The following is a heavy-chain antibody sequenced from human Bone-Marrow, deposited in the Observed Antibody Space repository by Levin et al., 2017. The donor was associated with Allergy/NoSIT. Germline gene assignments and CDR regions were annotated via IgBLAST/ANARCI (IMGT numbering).Heavy chain of an antibody. CDR3: ARDWGSGYCSGGTCYDSHNWFDP. Sequence: RGESLKISCRTSGYTFTNYFMHWVRQAPGHGFEWMGWMNPKNGDTNHSQKFRGRVTMTWDTSSGTAYMELSGLTSYDTAIYYCARDWGSGYCSGGTCYDSHNWFDPWGQGTLVAVSS. J-gene: IGHJ5*02. V-gene: IGHV1-2*02. D-gene: IGHD2-15*01. CDR2: MNPKNGDT. CDR1: GYTFTNYF.